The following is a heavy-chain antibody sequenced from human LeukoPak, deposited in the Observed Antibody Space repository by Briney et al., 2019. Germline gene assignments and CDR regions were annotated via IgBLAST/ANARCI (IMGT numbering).Heavy chain of an antibody. CDR3: TAEPNWFDP. Sequence: GGSLRLSCAASGSTFRNLWMSWVRQAPGKGLEWVGRIKSKTDGGTTQYAAPVKDRFTISKDDSKSMLDLQMTGLKTEDSAVYYCTAEPNWFDPWGQGTLVTVSS. CDR2: IKSKTDGGTT. CDR1: GSTFRNLW. D-gene: IGHD1-26*01. V-gene: IGHV3-15*01. J-gene: IGHJ5*02.